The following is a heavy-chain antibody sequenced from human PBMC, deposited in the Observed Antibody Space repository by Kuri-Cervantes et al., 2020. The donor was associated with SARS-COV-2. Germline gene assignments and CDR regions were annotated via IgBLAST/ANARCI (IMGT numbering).Heavy chain of an antibody. J-gene: IGHJ6*02. CDR3: AAELVAAYGMDV. D-gene: IGHD1-7*01. CDR2: IWYDGSNK. V-gene: IGHV3-33*01. Sequence: GESLKISCAASGFTFSSYGMHWVRQAPGKGLEWVAVIWYDGSNKYYVDSVKGRFTISRDNSKNTLYLQMSSLRAEDTAVYYCAAELVAAYGMDVWGQGTTVTVSS. CDR1: GFTFSSYG.